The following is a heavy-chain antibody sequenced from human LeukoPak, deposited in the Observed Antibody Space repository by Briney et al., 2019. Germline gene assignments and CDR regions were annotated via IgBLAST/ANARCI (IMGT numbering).Heavy chain of an antibody. J-gene: IGHJ4*02. V-gene: IGHV4-59*01. CDR3: ARVLPYSRGWYPDY. CDR2: IYYSGGT. Sequence: PSETPSLTCTVLRGSISGYYWSWIRQPPGKGLVWVGNIYYSGGTNYNPSFKSRVTMSVDTSKKQFSLELSSVTAADTAVDYCARVLPYSRGWYPDYWGQGTLVTISS. CDR1: RGSISGYY. D-gene: IGHD6-19*01.